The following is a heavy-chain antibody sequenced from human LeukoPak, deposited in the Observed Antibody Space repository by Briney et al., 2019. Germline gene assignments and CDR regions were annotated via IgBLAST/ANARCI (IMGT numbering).Heavy chain of an antibody. D-gene: IGHD3-22*01. Sequence: GASVTVSCKASGYTFTGYYMHWVRQAPGQGLEWMGWINPNSGGTHYAQKFQGRVTMTRDTSISTAYMELSRLRSDDTAVYYCATTRKYYYDSSGPDAFDIWGQGTMVTVSS. CDR1: GYTFTGYY. J-gene: IGHJ3*02. CDR2: INPNSGGT. CDR3: ATTRKYYYDSSGPDAFDI. V-gene: IGHV1-2*02.